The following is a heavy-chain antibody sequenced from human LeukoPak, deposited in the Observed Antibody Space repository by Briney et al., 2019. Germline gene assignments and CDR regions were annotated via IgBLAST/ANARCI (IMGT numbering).Heavy chain of an antibody. D-gene: IGHD6-19*01. V-gene: IGHV4-59*01. Sequence: SETLSLTCTVSGGSISSYYWSWIRQPPGKGLEWIGDINYSGSTTYNPSLTSRVTISVDTSKDQFSLKLNSVTAADTAVYYCARGRASSWSPFTYWGQGILVTVSS. CDR3: ARGRASSWSPFTY. J-gene: IGHJ4*02. CDR2: INYSGST. CDR1: GGSISSYY.